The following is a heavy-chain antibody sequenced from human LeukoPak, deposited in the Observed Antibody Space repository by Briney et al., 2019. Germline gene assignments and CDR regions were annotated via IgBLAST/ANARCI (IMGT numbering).Heavy chain of an antibody. Sequence: SETLSLTCTVSRGXVSGYYCSWVRQPPGKGLEWIGYIFHSGGTRYNPSLKSRVTISEDTSKTQFSMKLSSVTAADTAVYYCARGYSYFDYWGQGILVTVSS. D-gene: IGHD5-24*01. J-gene: IGHJ4*02. CDR3: ARGYSYFDY. CDR1: RGXVSGYY. V-gene: IGHV4-59*02. CDR2: IFHSGGT.